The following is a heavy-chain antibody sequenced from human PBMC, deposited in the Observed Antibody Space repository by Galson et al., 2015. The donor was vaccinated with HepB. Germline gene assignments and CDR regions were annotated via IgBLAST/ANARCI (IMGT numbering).Heavy chain of an antibody. CDR2: IIPMFDKP. CDR1: GDNFSRYP. D-gene: IGHD5-24*01. CDR3: ARGIEMGTMHQAFNF. J-gene: IGHJ4*02. V-gene: IGHV1-69*13. Sequence: SVTVSCKASGDNFSRYPITWVRQAPGQGLEWMGGIIPMFDKPNYAEKFQGRATISADESTTTAFMELTSLKSEDTAVYYCARGIEMGTMHQAFNFWGQGTLVTVSS.